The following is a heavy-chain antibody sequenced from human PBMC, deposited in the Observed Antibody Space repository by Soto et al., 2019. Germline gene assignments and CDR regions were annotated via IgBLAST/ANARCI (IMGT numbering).Heavy chain of an antibody. CDR3: ATTTAVIVAQGPMDV. D-gene: IGHD2-21*01. CDR1: GFIFRDYY. CDR2: VDPEDGET. J-gene: IGHJ6*02. Sequence: EVQLIQSGAEVKKPGATVKISCKVSGFIFRDYYMYWVQQAPGKGLEWMGRVDPEDGETIYAEKFQGRVSITADTSRDIGNMELSVLTDEDTAVYYCATTTAVIVAQGPMDVWGQGTTVTVSS. V-gene: IGHV1-69-2*01.